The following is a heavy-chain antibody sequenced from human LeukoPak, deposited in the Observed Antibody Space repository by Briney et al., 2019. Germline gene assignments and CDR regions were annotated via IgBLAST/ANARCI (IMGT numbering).Heavy chain of an antibody. D-gene: IGHD4-17*01. CDR2: INPNSGGT. J-gene: IGHJ6*02. V-gene: IGHV1-2*02. CDR1: GYTFTGYY. CDR3: ARDLDHGDYVGGYYGMDV. Sequence: GSVQVSCKASGYTFTGYYMHGVRQAPGQGLEGMGWINPNSGGTNYAPNFQGTVTMTSDTSISTAYMALSRLRSDDTAVYYGARDLDHGDYVGGYYGMDVWGQGTPVTVSS.